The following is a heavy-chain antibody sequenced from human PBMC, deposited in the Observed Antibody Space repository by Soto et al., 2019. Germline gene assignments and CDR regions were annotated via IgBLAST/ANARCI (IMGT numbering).Heavy chain of an antibody. V-gene: IGHV3-30*04. CDR2: ISYDGSNK. J-gene: IGHJ3*02. CDR1: GFTFSSYA. D-gene: IGHD1-26*01. CDR3: ARDGTGAKAFDI. Sequence: GGSLRLSCAASGFTFSSYAMHWVRQAPGKGLEWVAVISYDGSNKYYADSVKGRFTISRDNSKNTLYLQMNSLRAEDTAVYYCARDGTGAKAFDIWGQGTMVTVSS.